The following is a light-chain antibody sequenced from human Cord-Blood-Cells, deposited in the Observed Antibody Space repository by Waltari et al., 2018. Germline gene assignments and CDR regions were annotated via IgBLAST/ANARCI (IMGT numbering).Light chain of an antibody. CDR2: EGS. CDR3: CSYAGSSTYV. Sequence: QSALTQPASMSGSPGPSITISCTGTSRDVGGYNLVSWYQQHPGKAPKLMIYEGSKRPSGVSNRFSGSKSGNTASLTISGLQAEDEADYYCCSYAGSSTYVFGTGTKVTVL. V-gene: IGLV2-23*01. J-gene: IGLJ1*01. CDR1: SRDVGGYNL.